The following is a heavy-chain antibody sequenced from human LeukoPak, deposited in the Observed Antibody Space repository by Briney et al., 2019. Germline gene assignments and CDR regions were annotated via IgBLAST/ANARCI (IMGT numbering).Heavy chain of an antibody. D-gene: IGHD3-22*01. V-gene: IGHV3-23*01. CDR1: GFTFSSYA. Sequence: GRSLRLSCAASGFTFSSYAMSWVRQAPGKGLEWVSAISGSGGSTYYADSVEGRFTISRDNSKNTLYLQMNSLRAEDTAVYYCAKDPKGPYYYDSSTIFDPWGQGTLVTVSS. J-gene: IGHJ5*02. CDR3: AKDPKGPYYYDSSTIFDP. CDR2: ISGSGGST.